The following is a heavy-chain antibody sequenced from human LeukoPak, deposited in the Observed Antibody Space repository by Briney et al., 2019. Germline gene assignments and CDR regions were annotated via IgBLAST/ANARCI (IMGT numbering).Heavy chain of an antibody. Sequence: GGSLRLSCAASGFTFSNAWMSWVRQAPGKGLEWVGHIKSKTDGGTTDYAAPVQGTITISRDDSKNTLQLKMNSVKTEDTSVYYCTTDPVGATWLEDHFGFWGRGTLVPVSS. CDR2: IKSKTDGGTT. CDR1: GFTFSNAW. D-gene: IGHD1-26*01. CDR3: TTDPVGATWLEDHFGF. V-gene: IGHV3-15*01. J-gene: IGHJ4*02.